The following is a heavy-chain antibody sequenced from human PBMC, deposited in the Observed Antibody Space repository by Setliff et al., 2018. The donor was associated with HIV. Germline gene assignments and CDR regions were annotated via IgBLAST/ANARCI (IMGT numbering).Heavy chain of an antibody. CDR1: GFTFSSYP. CDR3: AVHYYDSSGYDY. D-gene: IGHD3-22*01. CDR2: INQDGTAT. J-gene: IGHJ4*02. V-gene: IGHV3-7*01. Sequence: PGGSLRLSCAVSGFTFSSYPMTWVRQAPGKGLEWVANINQDGTATFYVDSVQGRFTISRDNAKNSLYLQMNSLRAEDTAVYYCAVHYYDSSGYDYWGQGTLVTVSS.